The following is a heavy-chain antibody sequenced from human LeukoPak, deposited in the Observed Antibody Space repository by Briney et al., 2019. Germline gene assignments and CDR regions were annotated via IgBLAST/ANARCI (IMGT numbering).Heavy chain of an antibody. CDR1: GFTFSRHW. V-gene: IGHV3-7*03. D-gene: IGHD3-22*01. CDR3: ATPLDYYDRSDSHQGGD. J-gene: IGHJ4*02. CDR2: IKHDGSEK. Sequence: GGSLRLSCAASGFTFSRHWMTWVRQAPGKGLEWVANIKHDGSEKNYVDSVKGRFTISRDNAKNSLYLQMNSLRAEDTAVYYCATPLDYYDRSDSHQGGDWGQGTLVAVSS.